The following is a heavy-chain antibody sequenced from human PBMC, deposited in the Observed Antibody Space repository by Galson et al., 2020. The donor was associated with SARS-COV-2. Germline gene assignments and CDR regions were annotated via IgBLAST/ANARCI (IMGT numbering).Heavy chain of an antibody. V-gene: IGHV4-61*02. CDR1: GGSISSGSYY. J-gene: IGHJ6*02. D-gene: IGHD3-10*01. Sequence: SETLSLTCTVSGGSISSGSYYWSWIRQPAGKGLEWIGRIYTSGSTNYNPSLKSRVTISVDTSKNQFSLKLSSVTAADTAVYYCARSPRNEGRSVRYYYGMDVWGQGTTVTVSS. CDR3: ARSPRNEGRSVRYYYGMDV. CDR2: IYTSGST.